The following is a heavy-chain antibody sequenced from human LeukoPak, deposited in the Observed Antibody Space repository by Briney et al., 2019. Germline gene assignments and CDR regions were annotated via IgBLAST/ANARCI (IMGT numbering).Heavy chain of an antibody. CDR1: GFTFVNYA. J-gene: IGHJ5*01. D-gene: IGHD2-2*01. Sequence: PGGSLRLSCTASGFTFVNYAMSWVRQAPGKGLEWVSAISGGGGTTYYADSVKGRFTISRDNTKNTLYLQMNSLRAEDTAVYYCAKDRHAPGRYCSSTSCFPFDSWGQGTLVTVSS. V-gene: IGHV3-23*01. CDR3: AKDRHAPGRYCSSTSCFPFDS. CDR2: ISGGGGTT.